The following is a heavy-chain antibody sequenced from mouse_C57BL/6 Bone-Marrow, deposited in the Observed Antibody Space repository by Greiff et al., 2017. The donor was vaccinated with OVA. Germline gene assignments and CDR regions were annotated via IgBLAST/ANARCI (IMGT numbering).Heavy chain of an antibody. J-gene: IGHJ2*01. CDR1: GYTFTSYG. CDR3: ARSGVGNWDY. CDR2: IYPRSGNT. Sequence: VKLQESGAELARPGASVKLSCKASGYTFTSYGISWVKQRTGQGLEWIGEIYPRSGNTYYNEKFKGKATLTADKSSSTAYMELRSLTSEDSAVYFCARSGVGNWDYWGQGTTLTVSS. V-gene: IGHV1-81*01. D-gene: IGHD2-1*01.